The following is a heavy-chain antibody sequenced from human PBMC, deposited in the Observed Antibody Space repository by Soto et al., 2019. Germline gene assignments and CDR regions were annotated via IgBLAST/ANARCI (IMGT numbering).Heavy chain of an antibody. CDR1: GGSVSSGSYC. V-gene: IGHV4-61*01. CDR2: IFYSGST. D-gene: IGHD6-13*01. J-gene: IGHJ4*02. Sequence: SETLSLTCTVSGGSVSSGSYCWGWIRQPPGKGLEWIGYIFYSGSTNYNPSLKSRVTISVDTSKNQFSLKLSSVTAADTAVYYCARLRSLAAAGTFDYWGQGTLVTVSS. CDR3: ARLRSLAAAGTFDY.